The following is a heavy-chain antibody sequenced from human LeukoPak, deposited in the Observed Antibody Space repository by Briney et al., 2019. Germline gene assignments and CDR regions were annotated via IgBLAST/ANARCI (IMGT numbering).Heavy chain of an antibody. J-gene: IGHJ4*02. D-gene: IGHD5-12*01. Sequence: SQTLSLTCTVSGGSISSGDCYWSWIRQPPGKGLEWIGYIYYSGSTYYNPSLKSRVTISVDTSENQFSLKLSSVTAADTAVYYCARASDYAPYPFDYWGQGTLVTVSS. CDR2: IYYSGST. CDR1: GGSISSGDCY. CDR3: ARASDYAPYPFDY. V-gene: IGHV4-30-4*08.